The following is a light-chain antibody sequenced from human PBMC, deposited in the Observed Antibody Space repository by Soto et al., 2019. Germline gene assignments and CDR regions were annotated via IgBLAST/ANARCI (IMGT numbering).Light chain of an antibody. J-gene: IGLJ2*01. CDR1: SSDVGSYNL. Sequence: QSALTQPASVSGSPGQSITISCTGTSSDVGSYNLVSWYQHHPGKAPKLMIYEAMKRPPGVSHRFSGSKSGNTASLTISGLQAEDEADYYCCSYAGSSTFVVFGGGTKLTVL. CDR2: EAM. CDR3: CSYAGSSTFVV. V-gene: IGLV2-23*02.